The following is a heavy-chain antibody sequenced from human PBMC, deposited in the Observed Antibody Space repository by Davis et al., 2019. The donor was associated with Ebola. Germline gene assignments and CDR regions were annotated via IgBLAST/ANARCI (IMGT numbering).Heavy chain of an antibody. Sequence: GESLKISCAASGFTFDFYALSWVRQAPGKGLEWVSGTTLSGASTYYPDSVKGRFPISRDNSKNTLYMQMNSLRAEDTAVYYCASGTAAWFWGQGTLVTVSS. CDR3: ASGTAAWF. V-gene: IGHV3-23*01. CDR1: GFTFDFYA. J-gene: IGHJ4*02. D-gene: IGHD1-14*01. CDR2: TTLSGAST.